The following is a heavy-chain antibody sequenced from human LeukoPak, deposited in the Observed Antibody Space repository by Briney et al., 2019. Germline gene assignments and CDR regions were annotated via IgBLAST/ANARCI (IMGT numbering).Heavy chain of an antibody. J-gene: IGHJ5*01. CDR1: GFTFSDYY. Sequence: GGSLRLSCAASGFTFSDYYMTWIRQAPGKGLEWLSYIDSSGDVIYDADSVKGRFTISRDNAKNSVFLQMNSLRAEDMAVYYCAKGTHSSSWHWFDSWGQGTLVTVSS. D-gene: IGHD6-13*01. CDR2: IDSSGDVI. CDR3: AKGTHSSSWHWFDS. V-gene: IGHV3-11*01.